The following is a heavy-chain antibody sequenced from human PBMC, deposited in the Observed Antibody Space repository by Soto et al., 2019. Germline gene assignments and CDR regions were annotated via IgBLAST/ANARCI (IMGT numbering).Heavy chain of an antibody. CDR1: GYTLTELS. V-gene: IGHV1-24*01. J-gene: IGHJ4*02. Sequence: ASVKVSCKVSGYTLTELSMHWVRQAPGKGLEWMGGFDPEDGETIYAQKFQGRVTMTEDTSTDTAYMELSSLRSEDTAVYYCATAMITFGGVIANPFDYWGQGTLVTSPQ. D-gene: IGHD3-16*02. CDR2: FDPEDGET. CDR3: ATAMITFGGVIANPFDY.